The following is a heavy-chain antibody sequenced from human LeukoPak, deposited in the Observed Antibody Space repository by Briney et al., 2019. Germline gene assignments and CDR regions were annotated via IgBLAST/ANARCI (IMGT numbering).Heavy chain of an antibody. CDR3: ARGGIAVAGNYYYYYMDV. CDR1: GYTFTSYD. V-gene: IGHV1-8*01. D-gene: IGHD6-19*01. Sequence: ASVKVSCKASGYTFTSYDINWVRQATGQGLEWMGWMIPNSGNTGYAQKFQGRVTMTRNTSISTAYMELSSLRSEDTAVYYCARGGIAVAGNYYYYYMDVWGKGTTVTVSS. CDR2: MIPNSGNT. J-gene: IGHJ6*03.